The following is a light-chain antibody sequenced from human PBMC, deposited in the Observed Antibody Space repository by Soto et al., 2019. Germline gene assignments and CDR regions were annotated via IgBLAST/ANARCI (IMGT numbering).Light chain of an antibody. Sequence: QSVLSQPASVSWYPGQSITISCTGTSSDIGYYNYVSWYQQHPGKAPKVMIYDVSNRPSGVSNRFSGSKSANTASLTISGLQAEEQADYHCSAYTTSSTVVFGSGTNVTVL. CDR2: DVS. CDR3: SAYTTSSTVV. J-gene: IGLJ1*01. CDR1: SSDIGYYNY. V-gene: IGLV2-14*03.